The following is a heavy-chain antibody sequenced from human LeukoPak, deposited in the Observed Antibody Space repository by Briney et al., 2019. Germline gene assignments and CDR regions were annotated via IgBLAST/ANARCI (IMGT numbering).Heavy chain of an antibody. V-gene: IGHV1-18*01. J-gene: IGHJ4*02. D-gene: IGHD3-22*01. Sequence: EASVKVSCKASGYTFTSYGISWVRQAPGQGLEWMGWISAYNGNTNYAQKFQGRVTMTRDTSISTAYMELSRLRSDDTAVYYCARSITMIVVAAGYWGQGTLVTVSS. CDR2: ISAYNGNT. CDR1: GYTFTSYG. CDR3: ARSITMIVVAAGY.